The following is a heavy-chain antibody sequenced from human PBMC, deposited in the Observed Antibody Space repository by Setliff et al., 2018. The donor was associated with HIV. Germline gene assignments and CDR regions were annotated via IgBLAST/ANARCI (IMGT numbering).Heavy chain of an antibody. CDR3: ARVRGGSSRGFLDY. Sequence: PSETLSLTCIVSGGSISSSSSYWGWIRQPPGKGLEWIGSLYHSGTTYYKPSLKSRVTISMDTSKNQFSLRLSSVTAADTAVYYCARVRGGSSRGFLDYWGLGTLVTVSS. CDR2: LYHSGTT. J-gene: IGHJ4*02. CDR1: GGSISSSSSY. D-gene: IGHD3-10*01. V-gene: IGHV4-39*07.